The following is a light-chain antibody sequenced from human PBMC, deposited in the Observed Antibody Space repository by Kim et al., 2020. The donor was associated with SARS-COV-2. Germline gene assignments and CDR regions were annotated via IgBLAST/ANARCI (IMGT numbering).Light chain of an antibody. CDR1: QGISSW. CDR2: AES. CDR3: QQTDTLPIT. J-gene: IGKJ5*01. V-gene: IGKV1-12*01. Sequence: ASVGDRVTSTCRASQGISSWLAWYQQQPGNAPQLLIYAESSLQSGVPSMFSGSGFGTDFSLPISSLQPEDFSTYYCQQTDTLPITFGQGTRLEIK.